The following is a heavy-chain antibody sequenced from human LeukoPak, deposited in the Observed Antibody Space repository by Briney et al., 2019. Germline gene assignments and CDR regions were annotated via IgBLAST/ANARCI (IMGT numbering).Heavy chain of an antibody. D-gene: IGHD2-15*01. J-gene: IGHJ4*02. CDR2: ISERGGNT. V-gene: IGHV3-23*01. CDR3: AKDREAYCSGGNCYSAFDY. CDR1: GFTFSSFA. Sequence: PGGSLRLSCAASGFTFSSFAMSWVRQAPGRGLEWVSGISERGGNTYYTDSVKGRFTISRDNSKNTLYLQMNSLRAEDTAIYYCAKDREAYCSGGNCYSAFDYWGQGTLVTVSS.